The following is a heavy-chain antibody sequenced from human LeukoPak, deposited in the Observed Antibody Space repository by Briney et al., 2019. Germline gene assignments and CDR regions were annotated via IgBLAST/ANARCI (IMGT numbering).Heavy chain of an antibody. Sequence: SETLSLTCAVYGESFSGFYWTWIRQPPGKGLEWIGEINHGGSSSYNPSLKSRVTVSVDTPKNQFSLELTSVTAADTAVYYCARGAAVAGTGLYYYYGMDVWSQGTTVTVSS. CDR3: ARGAAVAGTGLYYYYGMDV. D-gene: IGHD6-19*01. CDR2: INHGGSS. CDR1: GESFSGFY. V-gene: IGHV4-34*01. J-gene: IGHJ6*02.